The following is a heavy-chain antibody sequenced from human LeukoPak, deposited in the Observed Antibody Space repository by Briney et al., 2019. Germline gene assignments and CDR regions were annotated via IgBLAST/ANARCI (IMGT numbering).Heavy chain of an antibody. D-gene: IGHD5-24*01. CDR2: IYTGDRT. Sequence: HPGGSLRLSCAASGFSVSSNYMSWVRQAPGKGLEWVSVIYTGDRTDYSDPVKGRFTVSRNNSKNTMYFQMNSLKTEDTALYYCARQRDGYNSDPFDIWGQGTMVTVFS. CDR3: ARQRDGYNSDPFDI. CDR1: GFSVSSNY. J-gene: IGHJ3*02. V-gene: IGHV3-66*02.